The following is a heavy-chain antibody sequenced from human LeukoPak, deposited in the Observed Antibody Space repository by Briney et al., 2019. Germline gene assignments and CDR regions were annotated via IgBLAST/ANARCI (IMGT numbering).Heavy chain of an antibody. V-gene: IGHV4-34*01. D-gene: IGHD3-3*01. CDR3: ARGGRQDYDFWSDTSYFYGMDV. CDR1: GFTFSSYW. J-gene: IGHJ6*02. Sequence: PGGSLRLSCAASGFTFSSYWMSWVRQAPGKGLEWLGEINHSGSTNYNPSLKSRVTISVDTSKNQFSLKLSSVTAADTGVYYCARGGRQDYDFWSDTSYFYGMDVWGQGTTVTVSS. CDR2: INHSGST.